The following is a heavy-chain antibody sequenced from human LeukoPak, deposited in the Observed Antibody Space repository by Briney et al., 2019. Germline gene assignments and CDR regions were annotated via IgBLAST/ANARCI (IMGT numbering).Heavy chain of an antibody. CDR1: GGFISSYY. V-gene: IGHV4-59*08. Sequence: SETLSLTCTVSGGFISSYYWSWIRQPPGKGLEWIGYIYYSGSTNYNPSLKSRVTISVDTSKNQFSLKLSSVTAADTAVYYCARQGATVHYYFDYWGQGTLVTVSS. J-gene: IGHJ4*02. D-gene: IGHD4-11*01. CDR2: IYYSGST. CDR3: ARQGATVHYYFDY.